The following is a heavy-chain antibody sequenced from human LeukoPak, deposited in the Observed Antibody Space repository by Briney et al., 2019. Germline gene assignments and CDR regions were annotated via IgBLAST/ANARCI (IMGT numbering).Heavy chain of an antibody. V-gene: IGHV3-74*01. CDR2: INSDGSST. Sequence: GGSLRLSCAASGSTFSSYWMHWVRQAPGKGLVWVSRINSDGSSTSYADSVKGRFTISRDNAKNTLYLQMNSLRAEDTAVYYCACRLRSGAFDIWGQGTMVTVSS. D-gene: IGHD4-17*01. CDR3: ACRLRSGAFDI. CDR1: GSTFSSYW. J-gene: IGHJ3*02.